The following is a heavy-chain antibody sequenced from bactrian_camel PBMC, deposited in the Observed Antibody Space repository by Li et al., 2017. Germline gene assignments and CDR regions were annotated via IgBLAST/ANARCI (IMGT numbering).Heavy chain of an antibody. CDR3: VRDWRTVVDNTPGDY. J-gene: IGHJ4*01. D-gene: IGHD6*01. CDR1: VFTSSTYW. V-gene: IGHV3S6*01. Sequence: HVQLVESGGGLVQPGGSLRLSCAASVFTSSTYWMYWVRQAPGKGLEWVSGIYSDGVTTYYADSLKGRFTISRDNAKNTVYLQMNSLKPEDTAVYYCVRDWRTVVDNTPGDYWGQGTQVTVS. CDR2: IYSDGVTT.